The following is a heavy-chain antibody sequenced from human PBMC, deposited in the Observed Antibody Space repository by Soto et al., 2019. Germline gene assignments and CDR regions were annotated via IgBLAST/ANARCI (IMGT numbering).Heavy chain of an antibody. J-gene: IGHJ3*02. Sequence: GASVKVSCKASGYTFTSYAMHCVRQAPLQRLEWMGWINAGNGNTKYSQKFQGRVTITRDTSASTAYMELSSLRSEDTAVYYCARVRYCSGGSCYLSPDAFDIWGQGTMVTVSS. V-gene: IGHV1-3*01. D-gene: IGHD2-15*01. CDR1: GYTFTSYA. CDR3: ARVRYCSGGSCYLSPDAFDI. CDR2: INAGNGNT.